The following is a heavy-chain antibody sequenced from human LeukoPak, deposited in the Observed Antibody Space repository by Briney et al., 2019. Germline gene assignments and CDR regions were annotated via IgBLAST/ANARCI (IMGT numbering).Heavy chain of an antibody. J-gene: IGHJ3*02. CDR3: ARDNTYYYDSSGYYIAFDI. CDR1: GYTFTSYA. D-gene: IGHD3-22*01. Sequence: GASVKVSCKASGYTFTSYAMNWVRQAPGQGLEWMGWINTNTGNPTYAQGFTGRFVFSLDTSVSTAYLQISSLKAEDTAVYYCARDNTYYYDSSGYYIAFDIWGQGTMVTVSS. CDR2: INTNTGNP. V-gene: IGHV7-4-1*02.